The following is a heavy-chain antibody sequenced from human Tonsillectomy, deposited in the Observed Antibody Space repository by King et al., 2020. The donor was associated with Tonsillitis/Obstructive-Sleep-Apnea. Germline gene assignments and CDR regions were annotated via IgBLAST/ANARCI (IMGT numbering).Heavy chain of an antibody. J-gene: IGHJ4*02. D-gene: IGHD3-3*01. V-gene: IGHV3-21*01. CDR2: ISSSSSYI. CDR3: ARDYDFWSGYYLF. CDR1: GFTFSSYS. Sequence: VQLVQSGGGLVKPGGSLSLSCAASGFTFSSYSMNWVRQAPGKGLEWVSSISSSSSYIYYADSVKGRFTISRDNAKNSLYLQMNSLRAEDTAVYYCARDYDFWSGYYLFWGQGTLVTVSS.